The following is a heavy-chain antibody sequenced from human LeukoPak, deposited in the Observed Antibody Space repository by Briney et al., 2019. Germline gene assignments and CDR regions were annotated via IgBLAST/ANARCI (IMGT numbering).Heavy chain of an antibody. CDR3: AKQSFYAPPYCFDY. J-gene: IGHJ4*02. Sequence: PGGSLRLSCAASGFTFSSYAMSWVRQAPGKGLEWVSDISGSGRNTYYADSVKGRFTISRDKSKNTLYLQMNSLRAEDTAVYYCAKQSFYAPPYCFDYWGQGTLVAVSS. CDR1: GFTFSSYA. CDR2: ISGSGRNT. V-gene: IGHV3-23*01. D-gene: IGHD2-15*01.